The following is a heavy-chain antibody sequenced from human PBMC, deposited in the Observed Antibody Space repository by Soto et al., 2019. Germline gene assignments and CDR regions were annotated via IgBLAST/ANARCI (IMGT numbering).Heavy chain of an antibody. J-gene: IGHJ4*02. D-gene: IGHD2-8*02. CDR2: INHSGST. CDR3: ARDKITGLFDY. V-gene: IGHV4-34*01. CDR1: GGSFSDTY. Sequence: SSETLSLTCAVYGGSFSDTYWTWIRQPPGTGLEWIGEINHSGSTNYNPSLKSRVTISVDTSKNQFSLKLTSVTAADTAVYYCARDKITGLFDYWGQGTLVTVSS.